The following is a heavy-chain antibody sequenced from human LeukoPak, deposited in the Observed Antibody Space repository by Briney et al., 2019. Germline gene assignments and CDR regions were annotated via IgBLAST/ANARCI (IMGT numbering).Heavy chain of an antibody. CDR3: ARDQGGIAAAGKGETNWFDP. CDR1: GFTFSSYG. CDR2: IWYDGSNK. Sequence: GGSLRLSCAASGFTFSSYGMHWVRQAPGKGLEWVAVIWYDGSNKYYADSVKGRFTISRDNSKSTLYLQMNSLRAEDTAVYYCARDQGGIAAAGKGETNWFDPWGQGTLVTVSS. J-gene: IGHJ5*02. D-gene: IGHD6-13*01. V-gene: IGHV3-33*01.